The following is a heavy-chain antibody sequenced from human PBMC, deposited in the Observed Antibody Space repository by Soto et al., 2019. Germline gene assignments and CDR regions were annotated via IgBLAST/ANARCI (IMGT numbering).Heavy chain of an antibody. J-gene: IGHJ2*01. Sequence: QVQLVESGGGVVQPGRSLRLSCAASGFTFSSYAMHWVRQVPGKGLEWVAVISYDGSNKYYADSVKGRFTISRDNSKNTLYLLMNSLRAEDTAVYYCARPLWRGAYNWGYFDLWGRGTLVTVSS. CDR2: ISYDGSNK. CDR3: ARPLWRGAYNWGYFDL. CDR1: GFTFSSYA. V-gene: IGHV3-30-3*01. D-gene: IGHD1-1*01.